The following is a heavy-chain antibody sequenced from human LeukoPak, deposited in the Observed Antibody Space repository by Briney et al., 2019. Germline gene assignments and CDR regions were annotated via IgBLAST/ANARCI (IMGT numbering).Heavy chain of an antibody. J-gene: IGHJ5*02. Sequence: SETLSLTCAVYGGSFSGYYWSWIRQPPGKGLEWIGEINHSGSTNYNPSLKSRVTISVGTSKNQFSLKLSSVTAADTAVYYCARLWAAIAAAGTRWFDPWGQGTLVTVSS. V-gene: IGHV4-34*01. CDR1: GGSFSGYY. D-gene: IGHD6-13*01. CDR3: ARLWAAIAAAGTRWFDP. CDR2: INHSGST.